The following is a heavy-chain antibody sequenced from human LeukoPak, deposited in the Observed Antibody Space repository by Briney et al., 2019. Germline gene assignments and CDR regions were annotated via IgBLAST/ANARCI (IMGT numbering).Heavy chain of an antibody. D-gene: IGHD3-22*01. CDR1: GFTFSSYG. CDR2: ISYDGSNK. V-gene: IGHV3-30*18. Sequence: PGGSLRLSCAASGFTFSSYGMHWVRQAPGKGLEWVAVISYDGSNKYYADSVKGRFTISRDNSKNTLYLQMNSLRAEDTAVYYCAKDEYYDSSGFGYWGQGTLVTVSS. J-gene: IGHJ4*02. CDR3: AKDEYYDSSGFGY.